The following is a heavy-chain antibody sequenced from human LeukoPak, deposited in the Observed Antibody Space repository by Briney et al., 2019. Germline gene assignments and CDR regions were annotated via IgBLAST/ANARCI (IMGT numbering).Heavy chain of an antibody. CDR3: ARDGPLITMVRGVPIRTEYYFDY. CDR1: GGSISSGGYY. CDR2: IYYSGST. Sequence: SETLSLTCTVSGGSISSGGYYWSWIRQHPGKGLEWIGYIYYSGSTYYNPSLKSRVTISVDTSKNQFFLKLSPVTAADTAVYYCARDGPLITMVRGVPIRTEYYFDYWGQGTLVTVSS. D-gene: IGHD3-10*01. J-gene: IGHJ4*02. V-gene: IGHV4-31*03.